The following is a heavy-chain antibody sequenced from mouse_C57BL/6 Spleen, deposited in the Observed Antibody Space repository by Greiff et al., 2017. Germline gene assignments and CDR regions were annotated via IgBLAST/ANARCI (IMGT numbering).Heavy chain of an antibody. CDR2: IHPNSGST. V-gene: IGHV1-64*01. CDR1: GYTFTSYW. CDR3: ARNYYGREGYYFDY. D-gene: IGHD1-1*01. Sequence: VQLQQSGAELVKPGASVKLSCKASGYTFTSYWLHWVKQRPGQGLEWIGMIHPNSGSTNYNEKFKSKATLTVEKSSSAAYMQLSSLTAEDAAVYYCARNYYGREGYYFDYWGQGTTLTVSS. J-gene: IGHJ2*01.